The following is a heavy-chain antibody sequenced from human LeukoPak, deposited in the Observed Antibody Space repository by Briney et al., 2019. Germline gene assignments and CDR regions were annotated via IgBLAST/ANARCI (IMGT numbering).Heavy chain of an antibody. CDR2: INSDGSDP. V-gene: IGHV3-74*01. J-gene: IGHJ4*02. D-gene: IGHD6-13*01. CDR3: ARGSPDYSWYAY. CDR1: GFAFSSYW. Sequence: GGSLRLSCAAPGFAFSSYWMHWVRQVPGKGLVWVSRINSDGSDPIYADSVKGRFTISRDNAKNTVHLQMNSLGVGDTAVYYCARGSPDYSWYAYWGQGTLVTVSS.